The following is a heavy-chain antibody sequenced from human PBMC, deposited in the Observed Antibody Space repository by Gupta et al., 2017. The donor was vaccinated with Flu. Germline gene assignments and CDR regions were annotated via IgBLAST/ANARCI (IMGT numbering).Heavy chain of an antibody. CDR2: ISGSGGST. D-gene: IGHD3-22*01. CDR1: GFTFSSYA. V-gene: IGHV3-23*01. J-gene: IGHJ4*02. CDR3: AKCDYYDSSGYYGQDY. Sequence: EVQLLESGGGLVQPGGSLRLSCAASGFTFSSYAMSWVRQAPGKGLEWVSAISGSGGSTYYADSVKGRFTISRDNSKNTLYLQMNSLRAEDTAVYYCAKCDYYDSSGYYGQDYWGQGTLVTVSS.